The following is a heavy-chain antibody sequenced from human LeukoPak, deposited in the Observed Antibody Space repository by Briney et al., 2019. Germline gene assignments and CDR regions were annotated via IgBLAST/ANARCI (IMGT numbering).Heavy chain of an antibody. D-gene: IGHD4-17*01. CDR2: TYSGGST. CDR1: GFTVSSNY. V-gene: IGHV3-66*01. CDR3: AGEKTTVTTYNDY. J-gene: IGHJ4*02. Sequence: GGSLRLSCAASGFTVSSNYMSWVRQAPGKGLEWVSVTYSGGSTYYADSVKGRFTISRDNSKNTLYLQMNSLRAEDTAVYYCAGEKTTVTTYNDYWGQGTLVTVSS.